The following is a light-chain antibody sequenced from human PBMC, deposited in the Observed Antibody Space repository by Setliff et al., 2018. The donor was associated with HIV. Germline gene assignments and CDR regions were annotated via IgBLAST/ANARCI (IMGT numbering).Light chain of an antibody. CDR3: CSYTGGSSLFV. J-gene: IGLJ1*01. Sequence: QSALTQPASVSGSPGQSITISCTGTSSDVGGYNYVSWYQHHPGKAPKLMIYEVSNRPSGVSNRFSGSKSDNTASLTISELQAEDEADYYCCSYTGGSSLFVFGTGTKVTVL. V-gene: IGLV2-14*01. CDR1: SSDVGGYNY. CDR2: EVS.